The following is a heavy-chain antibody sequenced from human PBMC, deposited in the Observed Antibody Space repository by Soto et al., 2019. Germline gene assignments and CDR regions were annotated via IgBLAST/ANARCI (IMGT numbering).Heavy chain of an antibody. CDR1: GASINRDNW. CDR3: AGSVHF. CDR2: IYHTGTT. V-gene: IGHV4-4*02. J-gene: IGHJ4*02. Sequence: QVQLQESGPGLVNPSGTLSLTCAVSGASINRDNWWTWVRQPPGKGLEWIGDIYHTGTTNYDSSLKSRATISIDESKNHFSLNLNSVTAADTAVYYCAGSVHFWGQGTLFAVSS. D-gene: IGHD3-10*01.